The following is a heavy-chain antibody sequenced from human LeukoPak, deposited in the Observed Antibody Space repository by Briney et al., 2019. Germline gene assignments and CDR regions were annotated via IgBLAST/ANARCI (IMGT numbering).Heavy chain of an antibody. CDR2: IIPIFGIA. V-gene: IGHV1-69*04. J-gene: IGHJ4*02. CDR3: ASDYYDSSGYLPKDYFDY. D-gene: IGHD3-22*01. Sequence: SVKVSCKASGGTFSSYAISWVRQAPGQGLEWMGRIIPIFGIANYAQKFQGRVTITADKSTSTAYMELSSLRSEDTAVYHCASDYYDSSGYLPKDYFDYWGQGTLVTVSS. CDR1: GGTFSSYA.